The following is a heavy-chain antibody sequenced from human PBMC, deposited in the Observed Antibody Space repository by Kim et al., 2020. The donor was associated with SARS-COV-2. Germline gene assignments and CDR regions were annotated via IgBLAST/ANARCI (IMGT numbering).Heavy chain of an antibody. Sequence: YAQQFQGRVTMTRDTATSTVYMELSSLRSEDTAVYYCARDEDGDYGAFDIWGQGTMVTVSS. J-gene: IGHJ3*02. V-gene: IGHV1-46*01. D-gene: IGHD4-17*01. CDR3: ARDEDGDYGAFDI.